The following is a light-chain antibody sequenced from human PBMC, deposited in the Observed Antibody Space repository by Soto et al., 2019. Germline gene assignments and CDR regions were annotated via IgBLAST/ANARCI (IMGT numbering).Light chain of an antibody. CDR1: QSINTF. CDR3: QQRRSWPPTIT. Sequence: EVLLTQSPATLSVSPGESVTLSCRASQSINTFLAWYQQKPGQAPRLLIYDASSRAAGVPARFSGRGSGTDFTLTINSLEPEDFAVYYCQQRRSWPPTITFGQGTRLDIK. CDR2: DAS. V-gene: IGKV3-11*01. J-gene: IGKJ5*01.